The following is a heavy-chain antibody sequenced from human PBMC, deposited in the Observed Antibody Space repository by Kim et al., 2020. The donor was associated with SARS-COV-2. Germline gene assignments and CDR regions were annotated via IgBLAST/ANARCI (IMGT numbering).Heavy chain of an antibody. Sequence: GGSLRLSCEASGFTFSSHAMNWVRQAPGKGLEWVSYIASSSPTIYYADSVKGRFTISRDNAKNSLYLQMNSLRPEDTAVYYCARYGGYGNWFDPWGQGTLVTVSS. D-gene: IGHD2-15*01. J-gene: IGHJ5*02. CDR1: GFTFSSHA. V-gene: IGHV3-48*04. CDR3: ARYGGYGNWFDP. CDR2: IASSSPTI.